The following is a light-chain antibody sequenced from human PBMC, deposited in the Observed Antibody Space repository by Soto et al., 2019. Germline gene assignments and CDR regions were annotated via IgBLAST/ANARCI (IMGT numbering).Light chain of an antibody. V-gene: IGKV3-15*01. CDR2: RAS. Sequence: EIVMTQSPATLSVSPGERATLSCRASQNIHSNVAWYQQRPGQAPRLLIYRASTRAPGIPARFSGSGSGTEFALTISSLQSEDFTVYSCQQYNNWPITFGQGTRLEIK. CDR3: QQYNNWPIT. J-gene: IGKJ5*01. CDR1: QNIHSN.